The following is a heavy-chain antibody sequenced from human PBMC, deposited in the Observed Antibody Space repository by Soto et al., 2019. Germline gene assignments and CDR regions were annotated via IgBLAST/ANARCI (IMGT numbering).Heavy chain of an antibody. V-gene: IGHV3-30*14. CDR3: SAMNRSGYSFGF. CDR1: ELTFSTYT. CDR2: ILDDGSDK. Sequence: QVQLVESGGGVVQPGRSLRLSCVASELTFSTYTLHWVRQAPGKGLEWVALILDDGSDKFYADSVEGRFTISRDNSKSALYLQMNSLRTEDTAVYYCSAMNRSGYSFGFWGQGTLVTVSS. J-gene: IGHJ4*02. D-gene: IGHD3-22*01.